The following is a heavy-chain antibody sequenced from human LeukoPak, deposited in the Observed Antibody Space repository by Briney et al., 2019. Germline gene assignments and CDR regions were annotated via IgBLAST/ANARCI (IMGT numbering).Heavy chain of an antibody. CDR1: GYTFTSYD. CDR3: ARMDYIIYDSSGYYGDWFDP. D-gene: IGHD3-22*01. CDR2: MNPNSGNT. Sequence: ASVKVSCKASGYTFTSYDINWVRQATGHGLGWRGWMNPNSGNTGYAQKFQGRVTMTRTTSISTAYMELSSLTSEDTAVYYFARMDYIIYDSSGYYGDWFDPWGQGTLVTVSS. J-gene: IGHJ5*02. V-gene: IGHV1-8*01.